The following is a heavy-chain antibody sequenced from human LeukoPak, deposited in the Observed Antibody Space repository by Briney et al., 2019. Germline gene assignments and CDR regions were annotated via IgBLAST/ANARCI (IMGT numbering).Heavy chain of an antibody. CDR2: ISGSGGST. CDR3: AHFYDSSGYHDP. V-gene: IGHV3-23*01. Sequence: GGSLRLSCAASGFTFSSYAMSWVRQAPGKGLEWVSAISGSGGSTYYADSVKGRFTISRDNFKNTLYLQMNSLRAEDTAVYYCAHFYDSSGYHDPWGQGTLVTVSS. CDR1: GFTFSSYA. J-gene: IGHJ5*02. D-gene: IGHD3-22*01.